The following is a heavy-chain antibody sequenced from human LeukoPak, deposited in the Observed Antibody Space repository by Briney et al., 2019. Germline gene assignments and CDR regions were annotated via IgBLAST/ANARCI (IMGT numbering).Heavy chain of an antibody. J-gene: IGHJ4*02. Sequence: PGGSLRLSCAASGFTFSSYGMHWVRQAPGKGLEWVAFIRYDGSNKYYADSVKGRFTISRDNSKNTLYLQMNSLRAEDTAVYYCAKDGVLRFLEWLSHILCFDYWGQGTLVTVSS. CDR3: AKDGVLRFLEWLSHILCFDY. V-gene: IGHV3-30*02. CDR2: IRYDGSNK. D-gene: IGHD3-3*01. CDR1: GFTFSSYG.